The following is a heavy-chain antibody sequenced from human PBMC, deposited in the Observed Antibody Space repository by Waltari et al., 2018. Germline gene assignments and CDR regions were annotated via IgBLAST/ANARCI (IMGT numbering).Heavy chain of an antibody. CDR3: ARVKNGYSSGRKGEDDY. Sequence: QVQLVQSGAEVKKPGASVKVSCKASGYTFTSYGISWVRQAPGQGLEWMGWISAYNGNTNYAQKLQGRVTMTTDTSTSTAYMERRSLRSDDTAVYYCARVKNGYSSGRKGEDDYWGQGTLVTVSS. J-gene: IGHJ4*02. CDR2: ISAYNGNT. V-gene: IGHV1-18*01. D-gene: IGHD6-19*01. CDR1: GYTFTSYG.